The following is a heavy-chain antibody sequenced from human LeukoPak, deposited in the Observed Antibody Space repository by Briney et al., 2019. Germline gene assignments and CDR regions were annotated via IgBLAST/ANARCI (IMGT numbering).Heavy chain of an antibody. CDR3: AAQGCSSTSCRDY. V-gene: IGHV3-48*04. CDR2: ISSSSSTI. J-gene: IGHJ4*02. Sequence: GGSLRLSCAASGFTFSSYSMNWVRQAPGKGLEWVSYISSSSSTIYYADSVKGRFTISRDNAKNSLYLEMNSLRAEDMALYYCAAQGCSSTSCRDYWGQGTLVTVSS. CDR1: GFTFSSYS. D-gene: IGHD2-2*01.